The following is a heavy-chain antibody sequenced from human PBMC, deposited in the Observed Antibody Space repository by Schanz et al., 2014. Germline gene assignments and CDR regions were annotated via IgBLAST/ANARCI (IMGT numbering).Heavy chain of an antibody. V-gene: IGHV1-18*01. CDR2: ISPYNGNT. Sequence: QVQLVQSGGDIKKPGASVKVSCKASGYTFISHGISWVRQAPGQGLEWMGWISPYNGNTDYARNLQDRLTMTTDTSTTTAYMDLRNLRSDDTAVYYCARGGYSSGWYDRDIAHFDYWGQGTLVTVSS. D-gene: IGHD6-19*01. CDR1: GYTFISHG. CDR3: ARGGYSSGWYDRDIAHFDY. J-gene: IGHJ4*02.